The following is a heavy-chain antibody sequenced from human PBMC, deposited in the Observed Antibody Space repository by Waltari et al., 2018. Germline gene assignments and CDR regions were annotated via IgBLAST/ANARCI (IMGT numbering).Heavy chain of an antibody. D-gene: IGHD3-3*01. Sequence: QVQLQESGPGLVKPSQTLSLTCTVSGGSISSGDYYWSWIRQPPGKGLEWIGYIYYSGSTYYNPSLKSRVTISVDTSKNQFSLKLSSVTAADTAVYYCARVGAHYYDFWSGYPPDDYWGQGTLVTVSS. CDR2: IYYSGST. CDR3: ARVGAHYYDFWSGYPPDDY. CDR1: GGSISSGDYY. J-gene: IGHJ4*02. V-gene: IGHV4-30-4*08.